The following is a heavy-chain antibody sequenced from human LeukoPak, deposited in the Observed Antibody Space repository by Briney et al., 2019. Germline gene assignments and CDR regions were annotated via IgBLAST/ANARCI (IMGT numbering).Heavy chain of an antibody. CDR2: ISAYNGNT. CDR3: ARDITMVRGVPPRY. CDR1: GYTFTSCA. V-gene: IGHV1-18*01. J-gene: IGHJ4*02. D-gene: IGHD3-10*01. Sequence: GASVKVSCKASGYTFTSCAVSWVRQTPGQGLEWMGWISAYNGNTNYAQKLQGRVTMTTDTSTSTAYMELRSLRSDDTAVYYCARDITMVRGVPPRYWGQGTLVTVSS.